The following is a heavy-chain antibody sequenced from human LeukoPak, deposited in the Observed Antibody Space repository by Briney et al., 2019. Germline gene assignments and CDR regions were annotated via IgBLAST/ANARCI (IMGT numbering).Heavy chain of an antibody. CDR1: GFTFSSYW. Sequence: GGSLRLSCAASGFTFSSYWMSWVRQAPGKGLEWVANIKQDGSEKYYVDSVKGRFTISRDNAKNSLYLQMNSLRAEDTAVYYCARENYDSSGYADYWGQGTLVTVSS. CDR3: ARENYDSSGYADY. V-gene: IGHV3-7*01. J-gene: IGHJ4*02. CDR2: IKQDGSEK. D-gene: IGHD3-22*01.